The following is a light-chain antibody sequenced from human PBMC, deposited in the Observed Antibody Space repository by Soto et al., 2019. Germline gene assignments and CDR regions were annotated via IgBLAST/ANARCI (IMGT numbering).Light chain of an antibody. CDR2: GAS. Sequence: IVLTQSLATLSLSPGERATLSCRASQSVGSSLAWYQQKLGQAPRVLIYGASTRATGIPARFSGSGSGTEFTLTISSLQPEDFAVYYCQQYYNWPRTFGQGTKVDIK. CDR1: QSVGSS. CDR3: QQYYNWPRT. J-gene: IGKJ1*01. V-gene: IGKV3-15*01.